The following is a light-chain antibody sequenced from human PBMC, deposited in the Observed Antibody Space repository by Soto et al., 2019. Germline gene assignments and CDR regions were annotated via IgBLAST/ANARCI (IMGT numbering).Light chain of an antibody. J-gene: IGLJ1*01. V-gene: IGLV1-40*01. Sequence: QSVLTQPASVSGAPGQRVAIYCTGRSANIGAEYDVHWYQQLPGTAPKRRIYGDNNRPSGVPDRFSGSKSGTSASLAISGPQPEDEADYYCQSYDSNLTTWVFGTGTKDTVL. CDR1: SANIGAEYD. CDR2: GDN. CDR3: QSYDSNLTTWV.